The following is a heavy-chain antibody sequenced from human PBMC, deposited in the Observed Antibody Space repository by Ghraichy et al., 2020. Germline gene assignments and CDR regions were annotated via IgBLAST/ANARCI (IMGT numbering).Heavy chain of an antibody. CDR3: AFRFLKQQSVSDLYYYYYGMDV. CDR2: INPNSGGT. V-gene: IGHV1-2*02. CDR1: GYTFTGYY. J-gene: IGHJ6*02. D-gene: IGHD6-13*01. Sequence: ASVKVSCKASGYTFTGYYMHWVRQAPGQGLEWMGWINPNSGGTNYAQKFQGRVTMTRDTSISTAYMELSRLRSDDTAVYYCAFRFLKQQSVSDLYYYYYGMDVWGQGTTVTVSS.